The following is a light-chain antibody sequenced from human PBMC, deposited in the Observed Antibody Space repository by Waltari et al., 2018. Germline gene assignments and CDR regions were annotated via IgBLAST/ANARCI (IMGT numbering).Light chain of an antibody. V-gene: IGKV3-11*01. CDR3: QQRSNWPLYT. Sequence: EFVLTQSPATLSLFPGERATLSCRASQSFSSYLAWYQQKPGQAPRLLIYDTSNRATVIPARFVGSGSGTDFTLTISSLEPEDFAVYYCQQRSNWPLYTFGQGTKLEIK. CDR2: DTS. J-gene: IGKJ2*01. CDR1: QSFSSY.